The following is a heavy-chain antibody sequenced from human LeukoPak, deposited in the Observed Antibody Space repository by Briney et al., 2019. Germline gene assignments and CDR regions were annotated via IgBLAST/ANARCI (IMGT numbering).Heavy chain of an antibody. J-gene: IGHJ4*02. CDR1: GGTFSSYA. CDR2: IIPIFGTA. V-gene: IGHV1-69*13. Sequence: SVKVSCKASGGTFSSYAISWVRQAPGQGLEWMGGIIPIFGTANYAQKFQGRVTITADESTSTAYMELSSLRSEDTAVYYCARETVAGTEFDYWGQGTLVTVSS. D-gene: IGHD6-19*01. CDR3: ARETVAGTEFDY.